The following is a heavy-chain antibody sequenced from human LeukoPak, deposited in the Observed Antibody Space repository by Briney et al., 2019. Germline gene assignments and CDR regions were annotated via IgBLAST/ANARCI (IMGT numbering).Heavy chain of an antibody. V-gene: IGHV1-8*01. CDR2: MNPNSGNT. Sequence: ASVKVSCKASGYTFTSYDINWVRQATGQGLEWMGWMNPNSGNTGYAQKFQGRVTMTRNTSISTAYMEPSSLRSEDTAVYYCARALSYYDILTGYYPIWYFDLWGRGTLVTVSS. J-gene: IGHJ2*01. CDR1: GYTFTSYD. CDR3: ARALSYYDILTGYYPIWYFDL. D-gene: IGHD3-9*01.